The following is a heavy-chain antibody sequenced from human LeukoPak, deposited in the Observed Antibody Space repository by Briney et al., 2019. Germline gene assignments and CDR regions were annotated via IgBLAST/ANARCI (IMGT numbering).Heavy chain of an antibody. Sequence: QPGRSLRLSCAASGFTFSSYAMSWVRQAPGKGLEWVSAISGSGGSTYYADSVKGRFTISRDNSKNTLYLQMNSLRAEDTAVYYCAPDPRIVGATTWAPFDYWGQGTLVTVSS. CDR3: APDPRIVGATTWAPFDY. D-gene: IGHD1-26*01. CDR1: GFTFSSYA. V-gene: IGHV3-23*01. J-gene: IGHJ4*02. CDR2: ISGSGGST.